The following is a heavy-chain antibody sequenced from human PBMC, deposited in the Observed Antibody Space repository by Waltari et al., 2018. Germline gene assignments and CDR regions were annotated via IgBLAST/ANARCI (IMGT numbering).Heavy chain of an antibody. D-gene: IGHD6-13*01. CDR2: INHSGST. CDR3: ARFDRGGYSNSSTSYYFDY. CDR1: GGSFSGYY. Sequence: QVQLQQWGAGLLKPSETLSLTCAVYGGSFSGYYWSWIRQPPGKGLEWIGEINHSGSTNYNPSLKSRVTISVDTSKNQFSLKLSSVTAADTAVYYCARFDRGGYSNSSTSYYFDYWGQGTLVTVSS. V-gene: IGHV4-34*01. J-gene: IGHJ4*02.